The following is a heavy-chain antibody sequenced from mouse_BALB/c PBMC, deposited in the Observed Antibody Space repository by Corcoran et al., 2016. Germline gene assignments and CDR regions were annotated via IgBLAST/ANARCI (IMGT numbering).Heavy chain of an antibody. CDR3: ARIANGYYGFAY. CDR1: GFSLSTSGMS. V-gene: IGHV8-8*01. D-gene: IGHD2-3*01. CDR2: IWLNDDK. J-gene: IGHJ3*01. Sequence: QVTLKESGPGILQPSQTLSLTCSFSGFSLSTSGMSVGWIRQPSGKGLEWLAHIWLNDDKYYNPALKSRHTISKDTSNNQVFLKIASVVTADTATYYCARIANGYYGFAYWGQGILVTFSA.